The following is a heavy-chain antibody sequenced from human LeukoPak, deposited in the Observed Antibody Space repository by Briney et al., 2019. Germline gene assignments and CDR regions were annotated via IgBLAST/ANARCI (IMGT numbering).Heavy chain of an antibody. CDR2: INPNSGGT. J-gene: IGHJ4*02. Sequence: ASVKVSCKASGCTFTGYYMHWVRQAPGQGLEWMGRINPNSGGTNYAQKFRGRVTMTRDTSISTAYMELSRLRSDDTAVYYCARGRIGTNPSGYLTWGQGTLVTVSS. CDR3: ARGRIGTNPSGYLT. D-gene: IGHD5-12*01. CDR1: GCTFTGYY. V-gene: IGHV1-2*06.